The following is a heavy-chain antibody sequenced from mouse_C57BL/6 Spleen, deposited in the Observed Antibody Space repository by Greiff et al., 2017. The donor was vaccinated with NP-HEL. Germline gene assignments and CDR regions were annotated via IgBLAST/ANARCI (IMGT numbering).Heavy chain of an antibody. V-gene: IGHV1-50*01. J-gene: IGHJ2*01. Sequence: QVQLKQPGAELVKPGASVKLSCKASGYTFTSYWMQWVKQRPGQGLEWIGEIDPSDSYTNYNQKFKGKATLTVDTSSSTAYMQLSSLTSEDSAVYYCARHDGYMGGYFDYWGQGTTLTVSS. CDR3: ARHDGYMGGYFDY. D-gene: IGHD2-3*01. CDR1: GYTFTSYW. CDR2: IDPSDSYT.